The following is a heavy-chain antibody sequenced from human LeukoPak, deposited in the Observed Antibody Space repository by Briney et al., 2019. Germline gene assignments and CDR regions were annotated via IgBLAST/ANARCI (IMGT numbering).Heavy chain of an antibody. V-gene: IGHV3-53*01. J-gene: IGHJ4*02. D-gene: IGHD1-14*01. CDR3: ARGVEPLAANTLAY. Sequence: GGSLRLSCAASGFTVITNDMTWARQAPGKGLEWVSVLYSDGNTKYADSVQGRFTISRDNSKDTLYLEMNSLSPDDTAVYYCARGVEPLAANTLAYWGQGTLVTVSS. CDR2: LYSDGNT. CDR1: GFTVITND.